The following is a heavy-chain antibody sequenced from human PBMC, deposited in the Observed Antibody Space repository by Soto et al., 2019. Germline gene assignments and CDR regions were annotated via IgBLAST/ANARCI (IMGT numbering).Heavy chain of an antibody. CDR2: IIPIFGTA. CDR1: GGTFSSYA. J-gene: IGHJ4*02. CDR3: ARPRGYCSGGSCYTTFPFDY. V-gene: IGHV1-69*01. D-gene: IGHD2-15*01. Sequence: QVQLVQSGAEVKKPGSSVKVSCKASGGTFSSYAISWVRHAPGQGLEWMGGIIPIFGTANYAKKFQGRFTITADQSTSTAYMELSSLRSEDTAVYYCARPRGYCSGGSCYTTFPFDYWGQGTLVTVST.